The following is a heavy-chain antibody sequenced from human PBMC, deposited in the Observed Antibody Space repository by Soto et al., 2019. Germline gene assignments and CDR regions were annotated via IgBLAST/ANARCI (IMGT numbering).Heavy chain of an antibody. J-gene: IGHJ6*02. D-gene: IGHD5-18*01. Sequence: QVQLVQSGAEVKKPGASVKVSCKASGYTFTSYGISWVRQAPGQGLEWMGWISAYNGNTNYAQKLQGRVTMTTNTSTSTAYMELRSLRSDDTAVYYCASAVDTAMTYYGMDVWGQGTTVTVSS. V-gene: IGHV1-18*01. CDR1: GYTFTSYG. CDR2: ISAYNGNT. CDR3: ASAVDTAMTYYGMDV.